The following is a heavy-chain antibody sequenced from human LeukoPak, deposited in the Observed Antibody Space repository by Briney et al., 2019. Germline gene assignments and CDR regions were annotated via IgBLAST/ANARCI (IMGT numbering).Heavy chain of an antibody. Sequence: PGGSLRLSCAASGFTFSSYWMSWVRQAPGKGLEWVANIKQDGSEKYYVDSVKGRFTISRDNAKNSLYLQMNSLRSEDTAVYYCAREAVILTGYYKGRSAEYFQHWGQGTLVTVSS. J-gene: IGHJ1*01. CDR3: AREAVILTGYYKGRSAEYFQH. CDR2: IKQDGSEK. CDR1: GFTFSSYW. V-gene: IGHV3-7*03. D-gene: IGHD3-9*01.